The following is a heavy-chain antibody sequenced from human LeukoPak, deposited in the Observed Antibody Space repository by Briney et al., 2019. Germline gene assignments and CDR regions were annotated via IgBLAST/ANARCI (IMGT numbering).Heavy chain of an antibody. D-gene: IGHD2-15*01. CDR3: ARRQFDRYCSGGSCLAGFDY. Sequence: SETLSLTCAVYGGSFSGYYWSWIRQPPGKGLEWIGSIYYSGSTYYNPSLKSRVTISVDTSKNQFSLKLSSVTAADTAVYYCARRQFDRYCSGGSCLAGFDYWGQGTLVTVSS. CDR2: IYYSGST. CDR1: GGSFSGYY. V-gene: IGHV4-34*01. J-gene: IGHJ4*02.